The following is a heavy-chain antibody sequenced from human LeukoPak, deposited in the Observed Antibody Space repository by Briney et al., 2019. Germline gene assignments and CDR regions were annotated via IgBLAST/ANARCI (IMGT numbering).Heavy chain of an antibody. Sequence: SETLSLTCAVSGGSISSSNWWSWVRQPPGKGLEWIGEIYHSGSTNYNPSLKSRVTISVDKSKNQFSLKLSSVTAADTAVYYCVRVGGGSYYDSSGYYSPAWYFDLWGRGTLVTVSS. D-gene: IGHD3-22*01. CDR2: IYHSGST. V-gene: IGHV4-4*02. CDR3: VRVGGGSYYDSSGYYSPAWYFDL. CDR1: GGSISSSNW. J-gene: IGHJ2*01.